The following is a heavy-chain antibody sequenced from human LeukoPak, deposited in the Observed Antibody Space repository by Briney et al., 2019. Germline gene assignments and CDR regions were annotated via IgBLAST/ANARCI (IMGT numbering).Heavy chain of an antibody. Sequence: GGSLRLSCVASGFIVSSNYLNWVRQAPGKGLEWLSIIYVGDNVYYADSVKGRFTISRDTSRNTVYLQMNSLTAEDTAIYYCARGIRRNEGGAYSPSPFDYGGQETLVPVSS. J-gene: IGHJ4*02. CDR2: IYVGDNV. CDR3: ARGIRRNEGGAYSPSPFDY. V-gene: IGHV3-53*01. D-gene: IGHD2-21*01. CDR1: GFIVSSNY.